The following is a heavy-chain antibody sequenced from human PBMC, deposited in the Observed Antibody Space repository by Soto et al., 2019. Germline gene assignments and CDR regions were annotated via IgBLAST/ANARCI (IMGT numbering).Heavy chain of an antibody. Sequence: GESLKISGKGSGYSFGSYWIAWVRQMPGEGLAWSGIIYAGDSDTLSTPTFKGQVPISAAKSFDTACLRWSIFKGSDCVMYYCARHSYSRDFWGQGTLVTVSS. V-gene: IGHV5-51*01. J-gene: IGHJ4*02. CDR1: GYSFGSYW. CDR3: ARHSYSRDF. D-gene: IGHD6-13*01. CDR2: IYAGDSDT.